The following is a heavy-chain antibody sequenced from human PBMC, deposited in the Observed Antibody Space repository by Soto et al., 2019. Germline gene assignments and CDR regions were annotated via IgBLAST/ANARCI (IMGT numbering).Heavy chain of an antibody. J-gene: IGHJ5*02. V-gene: IGHV4-34*01. CDR2: INDGGST. CDR1: GGSFSGYY. Sequence: QVQLQQWGAGLLKPSETLSLTCAVYGGSFSGYYWSWIRQPPGEGLEWMGQINDGGSTNYNPSLXSRAXIXIDTSKSQVSLKLTSVTAADTSVYYCARHSGKQHLSWGQGALVTVSS. CDR3: ARHSGKQHLS. D-gene: IGHD6-13*01.